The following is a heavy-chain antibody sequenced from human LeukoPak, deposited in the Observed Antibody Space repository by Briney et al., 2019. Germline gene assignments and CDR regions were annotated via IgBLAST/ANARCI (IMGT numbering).Heavy chain of an antibody. V-gene: IGHV4-59*08. Sequence: SETLSLTCTVSGGSISSYYWSWIRQPPGKGLEWIGYIYYSGSTNYNPSLKSRVTISVDTSKNQFSLKLSSVTAADTAVYYCAGPRINCSGGSCIDYWGQGTLVTVSS. J-gene: IGHJ4*02. CDR3: AGPRINCSGGSCIDY. CDR1: GGSISSYY. D-gene: IGHD2-15*01. CDR2: IYYSGST.